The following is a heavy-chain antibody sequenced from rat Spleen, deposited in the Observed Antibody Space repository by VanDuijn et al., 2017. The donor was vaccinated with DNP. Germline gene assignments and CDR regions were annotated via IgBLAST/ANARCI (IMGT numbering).Heavy chain of an antibody. J-gene: IGHJ4*01. CDR1: GFSLTNYH. Sequence: QVQLKESGPGLVQPSQTLSLTCTVSGFSLTNYHVHWVRQPPGKGLEWMGVMWSDGNTSFNSTLKSRLSITRDTSKSHVFFKMNSLQTEDTATYYCARALIRTVYAMDAWGQGTSVTVSS. D-gene: IGHD4-1*01. CDR2: MWSDGNT. CDR3: ARALIRTVYAMDA. V-gene: IGHV2-32*01.